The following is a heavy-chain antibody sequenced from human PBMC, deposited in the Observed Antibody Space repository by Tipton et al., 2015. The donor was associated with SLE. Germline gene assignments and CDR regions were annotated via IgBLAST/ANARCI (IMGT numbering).Heavy chain of an antibody. Sequence: TLSLTCAVYGGSFSGYYWSWIRQPPGKGLEWIGNIYYSGSPYYNPSLKSRVTISVNTSKNQFSLKLSSVTAADTAVYYCARHFGAVAGFDYWGQGTLVTVSS. CDR1: GGSFSGYY. V-gene: IGHV4-34*01. D-gene: IGHD6-19*01. J-gene: IGHJ4*02. CDR3: ARHFGAVAGFDY. CDR2: IYYSGSP.